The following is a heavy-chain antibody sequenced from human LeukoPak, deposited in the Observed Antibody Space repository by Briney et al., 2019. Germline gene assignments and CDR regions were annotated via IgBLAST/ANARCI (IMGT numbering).Heavy chain of an antibody. D-gene: IGHD6-6*01. CDR2: INTNTGNP. CDR3: ASSPEIAARTGWFDP. J-gene: IGHJ5*02. V-gene: IGHV7-4-1*02. CDR1: GYTFTSYA. Sequence: ASVKVSCKASGYTFTSYAMNWVRQAPGQGLEWMGWINTNTGNPTYAQGFTGRFVFSLDTSVSTAYLQISSLKAEDTAVYYCASSPEIAARTGWFDPWGQGTLVTVSS.